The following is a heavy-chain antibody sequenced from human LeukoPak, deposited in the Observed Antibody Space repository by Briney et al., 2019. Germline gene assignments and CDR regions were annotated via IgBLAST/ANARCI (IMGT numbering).Heavy chain of an antibody. Sequence: PSETLSLTCTVSGGSISSYYWSWIRQPPGKGLEWIGYIYYSGSTNYNPSLERRVIILVGTSKNQFSLKLSNVTAADTAVYFCARLGAMPASIAAAGVDYWGQGTLVTVSS. J-gene: IGHJ4*02. D-gene: IGHD6-13*01. CDR3: ARLGAMPASIAAAGVDY. CDR1: GGSISSYY. V-gene: IGHV4-59*08. CDR2: IYYSGST.